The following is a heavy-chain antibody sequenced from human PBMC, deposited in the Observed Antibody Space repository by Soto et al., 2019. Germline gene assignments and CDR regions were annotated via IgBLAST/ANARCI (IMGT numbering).Heavy chain of an antibody. CDR3: ARFLGYCSGGSCQPDY. J-gene: IGHJ4*02. Sequence: QVQLVQSGAEVKKPGSSVKVSCKASGGTFSSYTISWVRQAPGQGLEWMGRIIPILGIANYAQKFQGRVTITADKSTSTAYMELSSLRSEDTAVYYCARFLGYCSGGSCQPDYWGQGTLVTVSS. CDR1: GGTFSSYT. D-gene: IGHD2-15*01. CDR2: IIPILGIA. V-gene: IGHV1-69*02.